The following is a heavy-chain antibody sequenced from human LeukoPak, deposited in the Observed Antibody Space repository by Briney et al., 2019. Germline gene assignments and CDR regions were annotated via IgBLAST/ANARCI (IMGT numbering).Heavy chain of an antibody. CDR1: GFTLSSFA. V-gene: IGHV3-23*01. CDR2: ISGSGGST. Sequence: GGSLRLSCAASGFTLSSFAMSWVRQAPGKGLEWVSAISGSGGSTYYADSVKGRLTISRDNSKNTLHLQMNSLRAEDTAVYYCAKRGGLPPLDYYYYYMDVWGKGTTVTVSS. J-gene: IGHJ6*03. D-gene: IGHD2-21*02. CDR3: AKRGGLPPLDYYYYYMDV.